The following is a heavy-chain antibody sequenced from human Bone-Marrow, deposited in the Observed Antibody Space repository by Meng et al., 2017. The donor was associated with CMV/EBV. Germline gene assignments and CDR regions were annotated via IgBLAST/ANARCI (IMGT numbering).Heavy chain of an antibody. CDR1: GFTFSSYA. CDR3: ARVRVLYWYFDL. J-gene: IGHJ2*01. V-gene: IGHV3-30-3*01. Sequence: LSLTCAASGFTFSSYAMHWVRQAPGKGLEWVAVISYDGSNKYYADSVKGRFTISRDNSKNTLYLQMNSLRAEDTAVYYCARVRVLYWYFDLWGRGTLVTVSS. D-gene: IGHD5-12*01. CDR2: ISYDGSNK.